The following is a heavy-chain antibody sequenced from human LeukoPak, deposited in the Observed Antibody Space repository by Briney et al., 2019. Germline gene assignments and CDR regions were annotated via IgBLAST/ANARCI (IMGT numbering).Heavy chain of an antibody. V-gene: IGHV4-39*07. Sequence: SETLSLTCTVSSGSISSSSYYWGWLRQPPGKGLEWIGSIYYSGSTYYNPSLKSRVTISVDTSKNQFSLKLSSVTAADTAVYYCAKVYVWNEYYFDYWGQGTLVTVSS. J-gene: IGHJ4*02. D-gene: IGHD1-1*01. CDR3: AKVYVWNEYYFDY. CDR1: SGSISSSSYY. CDR2: IYYSGST.